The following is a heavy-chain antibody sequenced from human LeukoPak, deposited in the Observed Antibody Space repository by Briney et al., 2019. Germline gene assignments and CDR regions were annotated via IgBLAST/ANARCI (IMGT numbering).Heavy chain of an antibody. J-gene: IGHJ4*02. CDR1: GGTFSSYA. D-gene: IGHD5-24*01. CDR3: ARLSGDGYNSYY. Sequence: GASVKVSCKASGGTFSSYAISWVRQAPGQGLEWMGGIIPIFGTANDAQKFQGRVTITADESTSTAYMELSSLRSEDTAVYYCARLSGDGYNSYYWGQGTLVTVSS. CDR2: IIPIFGTA. V-gene: IGHV1-69*13.